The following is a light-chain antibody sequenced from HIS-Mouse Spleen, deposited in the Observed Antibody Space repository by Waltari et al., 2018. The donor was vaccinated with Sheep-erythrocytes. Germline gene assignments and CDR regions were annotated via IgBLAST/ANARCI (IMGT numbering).Light chain of an antibody. Sequence: SYVLTQPPSVSVAPGKTARITCGGNNIGSKSVHWCQQKPGQAPGLVVYDDSDRPSGIPERFSGSNSGNTATLTISRVEAGDEADYYCQVWDSSSDHYVFGTGTKVTVL. CDR3: QVWDSSSDHYV. V-gene: IGLV3-21*03. J-gene: IGLJ1*01. CDR1: NIGSKS. CDR2: DDS.